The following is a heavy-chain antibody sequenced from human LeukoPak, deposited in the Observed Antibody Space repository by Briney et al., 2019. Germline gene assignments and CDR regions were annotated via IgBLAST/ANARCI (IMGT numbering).Heavy chain of an antibody. D-gene: IGHD4-17*01. Sequence: GGSLRLSCAASGFTFNTYGMHWVRQAPGKGLEWVAVISYDGSNKYYADSVKGRFTISRDNSKNTLYLQMNSLRAEDTAVYYCAKDYGFRTTVSNYSDYWGQGTLVTVSS. J-gene: IGHJ4*02. CDR3: AKDYGFRTTVSNYSDY. V-gene: IGHV3-30*18. CDR2: ISYDGSNK. CDR1: GFTFNTYG.